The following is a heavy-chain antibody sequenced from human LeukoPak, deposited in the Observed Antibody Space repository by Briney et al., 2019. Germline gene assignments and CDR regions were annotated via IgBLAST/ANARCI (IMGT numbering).Heavy chain of an antibody. Sequence: PGGSLRLSCAASGFTFSNAWMSWVRQAPGKGLEWVGRIKSKTDGGTTDYAAPVKGRFTISRDDSKNTLYLQMNSLKTEDTAVYYCTTLRSAYDSSGYYSIPYFDYWGQGTLVTVSS. CDR1: GFTFSNAW. CDR2: IKSKTDGGTT. V-gene: IGHV3-15*01. D-gene: IGHD3-22*01. J-gene: IGHJ4*02. CDR3: TTLRSAYDSSGYYSIPYFDY.